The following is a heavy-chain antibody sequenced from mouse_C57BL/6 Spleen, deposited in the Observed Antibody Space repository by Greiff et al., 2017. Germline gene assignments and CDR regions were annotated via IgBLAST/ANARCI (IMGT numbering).Heavy chain of an antibody. D-gene: IGHD2-5*01. CDR3: ARGRSNVFDY. Sequence: VMLVESGAELVRPGTSVKVSCKASGYAFTNSLIEWVKQRPGQGLAWIGVINPGSGGTTYNEKFKGKAPLTADKSSSTAYIKLSSLTAEDSAVYFCARGRSNVFDYWGQGTTLTVSS. CDR1: GYAFTNSL. J-gene: IGHJ2*01. CDR2: INPGSGGT. V-gene: IGHV1-54*01.